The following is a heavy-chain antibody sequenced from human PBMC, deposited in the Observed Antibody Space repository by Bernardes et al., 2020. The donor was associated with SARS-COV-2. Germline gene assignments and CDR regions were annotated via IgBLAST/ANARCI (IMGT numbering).Heavy chain of an antibody. CDR1: GYTFTSYV. CDR3: ARFSRSVTIFGVVPLLDY. CDR2: ISAYNGNT. Sequence: ASVKVSCKASGYTFTSYVIIWVRQAPGQGLEWMGWISAYNGNTNYAQKLQGRVTMTTDTSTSTAYMELRSLRSDDTAVYYCARFSRSVTIFGVVPLLDYWGQGTLVTVSS. J-gene: IGHJ4*02. V-gene: IGHV1-18*01. D-gene: IGHD3-3*01.